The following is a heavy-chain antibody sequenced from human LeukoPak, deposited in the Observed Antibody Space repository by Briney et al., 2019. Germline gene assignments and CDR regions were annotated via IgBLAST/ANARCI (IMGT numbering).Heavy chain of an antibody. J-gene: IGHJ6*02. D-gene: IGHD2-15*01. V-gene: IGHV4-59*08. CDR3: ARSPPTYCSGGSCYYYGMDV. CDR1: GGSFSGYY. CDR2: IYYSGST. Sequence: KPSETLSLTCAVYGGSFSGYYWSWIRQPPGKGLEWIGYIYYSGSTNYNPSLKSRVTISVDTSKNQFSLELSSVTAADTAVYYCARSPPTYCSGGSCYYYGMDVWGQGTTVTVSS.